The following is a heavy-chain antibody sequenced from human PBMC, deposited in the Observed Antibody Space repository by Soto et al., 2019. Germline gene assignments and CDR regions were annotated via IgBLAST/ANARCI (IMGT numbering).Heavy chain of an antibody. V-gene: IGHV1-8*01. Sequence: ASVKVSCKASGYTFTTYDINWVRQATGQELEWLGWMSPNSGNTSYAQKFQGRVTMTRDTSTSTAYMELSSLRSEDTAVYYCASETIIAAAGNWAFDIWGQGTMVTVSS. D-gene: IGHD6-13*01. CDR2: MSPNSGNT. CDR3: ASETIIAAAGNWAFDI. J-gene: IGHJ3*02. CDR1: GYTFTTYD.